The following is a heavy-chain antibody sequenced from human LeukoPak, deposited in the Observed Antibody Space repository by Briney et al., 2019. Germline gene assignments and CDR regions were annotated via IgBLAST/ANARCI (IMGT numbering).Heavy chain of an antibody. CDR1: GGSISSYY. CDR3: ARIAVGILELESHFDY. CDR2: IYTSGST. D-gene: IGHD3-3*01. Sequence: SETLSLTCTVSGGSISSYYWSWIRQPAGKGLEWIGRIYTSGSTNYNPSLKSRVTMSVDTSKNQFSLKLSSVTAADTAVYYCARIAVGILELESHFDYWGQGTLVTVSS. V-gene: IGHV4-4*07. J-gene: IGHJ4*02.